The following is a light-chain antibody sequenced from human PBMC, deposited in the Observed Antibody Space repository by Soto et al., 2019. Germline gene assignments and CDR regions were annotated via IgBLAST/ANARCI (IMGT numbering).Light chain of an antibody. CDR2: AAS. V-gene: IGKV1-39*01. CDR1: QYISIY. J-gene: IGKJ4*01. CDR3: QQSYSRPLT. Sequence: DIQMTQSPSTLSASVGDRVTITCRASQYISIYLNWYQQKPGKAPKVLISAASSLQSGVPPRFSGSGSGTDFTLTISSLQPEDFATYYCQQSYSRPLTFGGGTKVDIK.